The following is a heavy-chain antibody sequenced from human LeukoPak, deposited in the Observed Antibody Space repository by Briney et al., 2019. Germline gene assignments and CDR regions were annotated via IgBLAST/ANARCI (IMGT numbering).Heavy chain of an antibody. V-gene: IGHV4-61*01. CDR2: IYYSGST. Sequence: PSETLSLTCTVSGGSVSSGNYYWSWIRQPPGKGLDWIGYIYYSGSTNYNPSLKSRVTMSVDTSKNQFSLRLSSVTAADTAVYYCARDPSGYFNYWGHGTLATVSS. CDR1: GGSVSSGNYY. J-gene: IGHJ4*01. CDR3: ARDPSGYFNY. D-gene: IGHD3-22*01.